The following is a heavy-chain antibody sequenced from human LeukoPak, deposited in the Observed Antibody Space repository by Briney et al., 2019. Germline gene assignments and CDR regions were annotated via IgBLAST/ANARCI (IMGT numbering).Heavy chain of an antibody. CDR2: IDPSDSYT. J-gene: IGHJ4*02. D-gene: IGHD7-27*01. V-gene: IGHV5-10-1*01. CDR1: GYSFTSYW. Sequence: GESLKISCKGSGYSFTSYWIGWVRQMPGRGLEWMGRIDPSDSYTNYSPSFQGHVTISADKSISTAYLQWSSLKASDTAMYYCARTTGPHHFDYWGQGALVTVSS. CDR3: ARTTGPHHFDY.